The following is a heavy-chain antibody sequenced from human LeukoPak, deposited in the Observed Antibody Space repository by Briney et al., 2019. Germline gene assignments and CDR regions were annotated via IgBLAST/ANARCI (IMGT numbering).Heavy chain of an antibody. CDR1: GYSISSGYY. D-gene: IGHD6-6*01. Sequence: SETLSLTCTVSGYSISSGYYWGWIRQAPGKGLEWIGSIYHSGSTYYNPSLKSRVTISVDTSKNQFSLKLSSVTAADTAVYYCARLEYSSSSGGGWFDPWGQGTLVTVSS. V-gene: IGHV4-38-2*02. J-gene: IGHJ5*02. CDR2: IYHSGST. CDR3: ARLEYSSSSGGGWFDP.